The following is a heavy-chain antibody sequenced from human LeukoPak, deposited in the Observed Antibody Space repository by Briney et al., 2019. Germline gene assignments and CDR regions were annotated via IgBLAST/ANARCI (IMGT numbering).Heavy chain of an antibody. CDR3: ARSNSSGRGAFDI. V-gene: IGHV3-48*02. J-gene: IGHJ3*02. D-gene: IGHD3-22*01. CDR2: ISSSNSTI. CDR1: GFTFRSYS. Sequence: GGSLRLSCAASGFTFRSYSMNWVRQAPGKGLEWLSYISSSNSTIYYVDAVKGRFTISRDNTKNSLYLQMNSLRDEDTAMYYCARSNSSGRGAFDIWGQGTMVTVSS.